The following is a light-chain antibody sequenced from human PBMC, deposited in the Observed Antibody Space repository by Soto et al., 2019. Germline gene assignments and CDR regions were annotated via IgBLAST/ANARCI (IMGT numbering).Light chain of an antibody. Sequence: DIQMTQSPSTLSAFVGDRVTITCRASQSISSWLAWYQQKPGKAPKLLIYKASSLESGVPSRFSGSGSVTEFTLTISSLQPDDFATYYCQQYNSYSPWTFGQGTKVEIK. CDR2: KAS. J-gene: IGKJ1*01. CDR1: QSISSW. V-gene: IGKV1-5*03. CDR3: QQYNSYSPWT.